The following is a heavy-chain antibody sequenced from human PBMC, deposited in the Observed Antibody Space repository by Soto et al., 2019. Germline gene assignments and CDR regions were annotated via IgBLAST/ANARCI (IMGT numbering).Heavy chain of an antibody. Sequence: PGGSLRLSCAASGFTFATYAMSWVRQAPAKGLEWVSAISSTGISTHCAYSVKGRVTISRDNSANTLSLEMSSLTAEDTAVYYRARDKDTSSWPGFDFSGHG. D-gene: IGHD2-2*01. J-gene: IGHJ4*01. CDR2: ISSTGIST. CDR1: GFTFATYA. V-gene: IGHV3-23*01. CDR3: ARDKDTSSWPGFDF.